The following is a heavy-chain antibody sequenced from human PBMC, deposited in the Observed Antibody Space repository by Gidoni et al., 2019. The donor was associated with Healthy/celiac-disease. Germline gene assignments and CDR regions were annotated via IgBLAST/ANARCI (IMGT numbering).Heavy chain of an antibody. D-gene: IGHD4-17*01. J-gene: IGHJ4*02. Sequence: QVQLVQSGAEVKKPGSSVKVSCKASAGTFSSYTISWVRQGPGQGLEWMGRIIPILGIANYAQKCQGRVTITADKSTSTAYMELSSLRSEDTAVYYCARAPVTTTGYLDYWGQGTLVTVSS. CDR1: AGTFSSYT. CDR2: IIPILGIA. CDR3: ARAPVTTTGYLDY. V-gene: IGHV1-69*02.